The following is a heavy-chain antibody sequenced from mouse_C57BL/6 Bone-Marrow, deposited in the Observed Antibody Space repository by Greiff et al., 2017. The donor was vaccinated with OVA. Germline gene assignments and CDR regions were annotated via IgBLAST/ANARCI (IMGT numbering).Heavy chain of an antibody. CDR3: ASAYYSNYPFAY. V-gene: IGHV5-17*01. Sequence: EVQRVESGGGLVKPGGSLILSCAASGFTFSDYGMHWVRQAPEKGLEWVAYISSGSSTIYYADTVKGRFTISRDNAKNTLFLQMTSLRSEDTAMYYCASAYYSNYPFAYWGQGTLVTVSA. CDR1: GFTFSDYG. J-gene: IGHJ3*01. CDR2: ISSGSSTI. D-gene: IGHD2-5*01.